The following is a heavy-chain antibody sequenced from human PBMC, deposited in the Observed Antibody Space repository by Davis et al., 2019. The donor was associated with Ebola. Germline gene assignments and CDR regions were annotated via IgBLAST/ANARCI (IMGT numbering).Heavy chain of an antibody. Sequence: GESLKISCQGSGYRFTNYWIGWVRQMPGRGLEWMGLIYPVDSDIRYSPAFQGEVTISVDKSISTAYLQWSSLKGSDTAMYYCARLSKYCSGGSCYSDRFDPWGQGTLVIVSS. V-gene: IGHV5-51*01. CDR3: ARLSKYCSGGSCYSDRFDP. J-gene: IGHJ5*02. D-gene: IGHD2-15*01. CDR1: GYRFTNYW. CDR2: IYPVDSDI.